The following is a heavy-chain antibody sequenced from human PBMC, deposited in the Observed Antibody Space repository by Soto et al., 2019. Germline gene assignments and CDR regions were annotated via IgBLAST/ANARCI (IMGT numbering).Heavy chain of an antibody. V-gene: IGHV3-53*01. D-gene: IGHD6-19*01. CDR1: GFTVSSNY. CDR3: ARGIAVAGAGEMGYFQH. Sequence: GGSLRLSCAASGFTVSSNYMSWVRQAPGKGLEWVSVIYSCGSTYYAESEKGRFTISRDNSKNTQYLQMNSLRAEDAAVDDCARGIAVAGAGEMGYFQHWGQGTLVTVSS. J-gene: IGHJ1*01. CDR2: IYSCGST.